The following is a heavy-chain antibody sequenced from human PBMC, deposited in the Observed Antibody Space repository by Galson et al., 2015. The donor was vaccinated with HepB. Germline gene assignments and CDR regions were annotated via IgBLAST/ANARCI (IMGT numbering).Heavy chain of an antibody. Sequence: ETLSLTCAVYGGSFSGYNWNWIRQPPGKGLEWIGEINHRGSTNYNPSLKSRVTISLDTSKNQFSLKLNSLTAADTAVYYCARDAPWGSNWFDPWGQGTLVTVSS. CDR3: ARDAPWGSNWFDP. J-gene: IGHJ5*02. CDR1: GGSFSGYN. D-gene: IGHD7-27*01. V-gene: IGHV4-34*01. CDR2: INHRGST.